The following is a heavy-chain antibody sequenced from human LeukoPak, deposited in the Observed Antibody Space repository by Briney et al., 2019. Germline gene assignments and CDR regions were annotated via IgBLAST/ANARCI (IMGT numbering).Heavy chain of an antibody. CDR1: GYTFTSYG. D-gene: IGHD3-10*01. Sequence: ASVKVSCKASGYTFTSYGISWVRQAPGQGLEWMGWISAYNGNTNYAQKLQGRVTMTTDTSTSTAYMELRSLRSDDTAAYYCARVWFGESPSYYFDYWGQGTLVTVSS. CDR2: ISAYNGNT. V-gene: IGHV1-18*01. CDR3: ARVWFGESPSYYFDY. J-gene: IGHJ4*02.